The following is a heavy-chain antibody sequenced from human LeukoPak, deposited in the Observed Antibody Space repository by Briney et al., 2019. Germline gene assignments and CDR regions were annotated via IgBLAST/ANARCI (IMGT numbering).Heavy chain of an antibody. Sequence: ASVKVSCKASGYTFTSYDINWVRQATGQGLEWMGWMNPNSGNTGYAQEFQGRVTMTRNTSISTAYMELSSLRSEDTAVYYCARGKRLLWFGELLSWDYWGQGTLVTVSS. D-gene: IGHD3-10*01. V-gene: IGHV1-8*01. CDR2: MNPNSGNT. J-gene: IGHJ4*02. CDR3: ARGKRLLWFGELLSWDY. CDR1: GYTFTSYD.